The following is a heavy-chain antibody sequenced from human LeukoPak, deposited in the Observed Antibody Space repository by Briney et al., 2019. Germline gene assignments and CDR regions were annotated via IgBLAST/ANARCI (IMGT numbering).Heavy chain of an antibody. CDR1: GYTFTGYY. V-gene: IGHV1-2*04. CDR2: INPNSGGT. CDR3: ARGFAPGGSYFVSDY. D-gene: IGHD1-26*01. J-gene: IGHJ4*02. Sequence: GASVKVSCKASGYTFTGYYMHWVRQAPGQGLEWMGWINPNSGGTNYAQKFQGWVTMTRDTSISTAYMELSRLRSDDTAVYYCARGFAPGGSYFVSDYWGQGTLVTVSS.